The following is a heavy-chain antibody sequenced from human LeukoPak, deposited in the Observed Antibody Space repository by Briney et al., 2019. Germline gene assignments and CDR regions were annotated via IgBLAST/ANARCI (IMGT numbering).Heavy chain of an antibody. Sequence: GGSLRLSCAASGFTFSNDWMSWVRQAPGKGLEWVGRIKSKTDGGTTDYAAPVKGRFTISRDDSKNTLYLQMNSLKTEDTAVYYCTTDPVGVAVGYWGQGTLVTVSS. J-gene: IGHJ4*02. V-gene: IGHV3-15*01. CDR1: GFTFSNDW. CDR3: TTDPVGVAVGY. D-gene: IGHD2-15*01. CDR2: IKSKTDGGTT.